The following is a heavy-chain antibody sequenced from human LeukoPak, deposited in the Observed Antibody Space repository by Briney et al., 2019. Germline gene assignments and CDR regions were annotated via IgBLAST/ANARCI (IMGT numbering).Heavy chain of an antibody. J-gene: IGHJ4*02. Sequence: GGSLRLSCLASGFSANNDYMSWVRQAPGKGLEWVSVLHTNYNTYYADSVKGRFTISRDNPKNTLYLQMNSLRVEDTAVYYCARDRPYGGLNGFDYWGQGTLVTVSS. CDR1: GFSANNDY. D-gene: IGHD4/OR15-4a*01. CDR3: ARDRPYGGLNGFDY. CDR2: LHTNYNT. V-gene: IGHV3-53*01.